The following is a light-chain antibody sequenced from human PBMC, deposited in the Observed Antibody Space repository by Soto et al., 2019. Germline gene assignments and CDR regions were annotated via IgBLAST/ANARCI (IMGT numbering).Light chain of an antibody. J-gene: IGKJ5*01. V-gene: IGKV1-33*01. Sequence: DIQMTQAPSSLSASVGDRVTMTCQASQDISDNSNWYQHKEGEAPELLIYDASNLETGETSRFRGRRSGTDFSLNLNHLKPQAVATYNCQQFKNNPITLGQGKRLEIK. CDR3: QQFKNNPIT. CDR2: DAS. CDR1: QDISDN.